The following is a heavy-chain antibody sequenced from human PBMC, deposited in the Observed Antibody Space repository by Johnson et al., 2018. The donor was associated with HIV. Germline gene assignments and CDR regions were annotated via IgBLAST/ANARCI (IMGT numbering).Heavy chain of an antibody. V-gene: IGHV3-11*04. J-gene: IGHJ3*02. CDR1: GFTFSDYY. Sequence: QVQLVESGGGLVKPGGSLRLSCAASGFTFSDYYMSWIRQAPGKGLEWVSYISSSGSIIHYADSVQGRFTIPRDNAKNSLYLQMNSLRAEDTAVYYCAISGTGPDAFDIWGQGTMVTVSS. CDR2: ISSSGSII. CDR3: AISGTGPDAFDI.